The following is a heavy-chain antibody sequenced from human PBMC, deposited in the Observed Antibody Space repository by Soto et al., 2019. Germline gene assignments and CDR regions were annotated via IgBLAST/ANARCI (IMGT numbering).Heavy chain of an antibody. D-gene: IGHD6-19*01. Sequence: SVKVSCKASGGTFSSYAISWVRQAPGQGLEWMGGIIPIFGTANYAQKFQGRVTITADESTSTAYMELSSLRSEDTAVYYCARAHARGYSSGWYFDYWGQGTLVTVSS. CDR2: IIPIFGTA. CDR3: ARAHARGYSSGWYFDY. CDR1: GGTFSSYA. V-gene: IGHV1-69*13. J-gene: IGHJ4*02.